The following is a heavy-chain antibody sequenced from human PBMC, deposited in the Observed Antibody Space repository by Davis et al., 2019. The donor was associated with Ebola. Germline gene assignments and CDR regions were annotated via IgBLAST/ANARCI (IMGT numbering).Heavy chain of an antibody. CDR3: ARSVFYDSTGYYVHWYYDL. CDR2: MFYSGST. V-gene: IGHV4-39*07. Sequence: MPSETLSLTCTVSGGSISSSSSYWGWIRQPPGKGLEWIGNMFYSGSTYYNPSLKSRAIISVDTSKNHFSLNLSSVTAADTAIYYCARSVFYDSTGYYVHWYYDLWGRGTLVTVSS. J-gene: IGHJ2*01. CDR1: GGSISSSSSY. D-gene: IGHD3-22*01.